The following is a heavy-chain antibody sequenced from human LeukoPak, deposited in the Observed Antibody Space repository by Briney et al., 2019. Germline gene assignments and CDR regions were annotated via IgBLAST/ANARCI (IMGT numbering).Heavy chain of an antibody. D-gene: IGHD2-21*02. Sequence: ASVTVSCKASGYSFSNFHINWVRQASGQGLEWIGWMSPKTGDRGYALKFQGRVTMTSDTSEGTVYMEVHSLTSDDSAVYYCARTPPKGDIDTWGQGTMVTVSS. CDR1: GYSFSNFH. V-gene: IGHV1-8*01. CDR3: ARTPPKGDIDT. J-gene: IGHJ5*02. CDR2: MSPKTGDR.